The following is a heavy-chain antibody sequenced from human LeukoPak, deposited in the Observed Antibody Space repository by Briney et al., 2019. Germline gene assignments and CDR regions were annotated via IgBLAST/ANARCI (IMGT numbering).Heavy chain of an antibody. V-gene: IGHV4-39*07. D-gene: IGHD4-17*01. Sequence: SETLSLTCTVSGGSISSSSYYWGWIRQPPGKGLEWIGSIYYSGSTNYNPSLKSRVTISVDTSKNQFSLKLSSLTAADTAVYYCGRLNGDYYAFDIWGQGTMVTVSS. CDR3: GRLNGDYYAFDI. CDR1: GGSISSSSYY. J-gene: IGHJ3*02. CDR2: IYYSGST.